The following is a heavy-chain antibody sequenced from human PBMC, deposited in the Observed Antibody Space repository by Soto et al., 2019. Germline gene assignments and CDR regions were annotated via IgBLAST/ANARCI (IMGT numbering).Heavy chain of an antibody. CDR3: ASLIVPYSSPYYFDY. J-gene: IGHJ4*02. Sequence: VGSLRLSCAASGFTFSSYWMSWVRQAPGKGLEWVANIKQDGSEKYYVDSVKGRFTISRDNAKNSLYLQMNSLRAEDTAVYYCASLIVPYSSPYYFDYWGQGTLVTVSS. V-gene: IGHV3-7*01. CDR1: GFTFSSYW. CDR2: IKQDGSEK. D-gene: IGHD6-13*01.